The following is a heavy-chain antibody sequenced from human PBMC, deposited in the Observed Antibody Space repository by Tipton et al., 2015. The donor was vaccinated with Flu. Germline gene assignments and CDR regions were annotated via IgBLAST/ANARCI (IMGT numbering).Heavy chain of an antibody. Sequence: LRLSCTVSGGSISSYYWSWIRQPAGKGLEWIGRIYTSGSTNYNPSLKSRVTMSVDTSKNQFSRKLSSVTAADTAVNYCARDKKRSRGWFEGNYFDYWGQGTLVTVSS. J-gene: IGHJ4*02. D-gene: IGHD6-19*01. CDR3: ARDKKRSRGWFEGNYFDY. CDR1: GGSISSYY. V-gene: IGHV4-4*07. CDR2: IYTSGST.